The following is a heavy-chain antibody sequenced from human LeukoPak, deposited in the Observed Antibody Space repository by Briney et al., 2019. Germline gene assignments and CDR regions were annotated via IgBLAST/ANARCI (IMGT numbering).Heavy chain of an antibody. CDR1: GFTFDDYA. D-gene: IGHD2-2*01. V-gene: IGHV3-9*03. J-gene: IGHJ4*02. Sequence: GRSLRLSCAASGFTFDDYAMHWVRQAPGKGLEWVSGISWNSGSIGYADSVKGRFTISRDNAKNSLYLQMNSLRAEDMALYYCAKGGSSTVGYYFDYWGQGTLVTVSS. CDR3: AKGGSSTVGYYFDY. CDR2: ISWNSGSI.